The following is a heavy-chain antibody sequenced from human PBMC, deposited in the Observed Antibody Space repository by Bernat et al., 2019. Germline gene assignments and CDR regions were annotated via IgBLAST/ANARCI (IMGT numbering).Heavy chain of an antibody. V-gene: IGHV3-21*01. D-gene: IGHD3-16*02. Sequence: EVQLVESGGGLVKPGGSLRLSCAASGFTFSSYSMNWVRQAPGKGLEWVSSISSSSSYIYYAESGKGRFTISRDNAKNSLYLQMNSLRAEDTAVYYCARESSPTIWGSYRYNRNWFDPWGQGTLVTVSS. CDR1: GFTFSSYS. CDR2: ISSSSSYI. J-gene: IGHJ5*02. CDR3: ARESSPTIWGSYRYNRNWFDP.